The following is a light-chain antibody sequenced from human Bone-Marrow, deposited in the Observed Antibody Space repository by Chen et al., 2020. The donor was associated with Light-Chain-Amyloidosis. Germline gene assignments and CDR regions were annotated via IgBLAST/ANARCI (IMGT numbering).Light chain of an antibody. CDR1: QTLLSNNNNF. CDR3: QQCYGSPLT. J-gene: IGKJ4*01. Sequence: DIALHQSPASLAVSLGARTTINCKSSQTLLSNNNNFLVWYQQKPGQPPNLLISWASIREFGVPDRFSGSGSGTDFTLTINNLQAEDVAVYYCQQCYGSPLTFGGGTKVEI. V-gene: IGKV4-1*01. CDR2: WAS.